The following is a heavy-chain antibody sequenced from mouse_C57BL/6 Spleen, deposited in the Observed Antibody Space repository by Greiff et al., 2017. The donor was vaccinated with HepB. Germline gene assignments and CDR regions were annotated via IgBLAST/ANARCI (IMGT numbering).Heavy chain of an antibody. CDR2: ISDGGSYT. CDR1: GFTFSSYA. Sequence: EVQLQESGGGLVKPGGSLKLSCAASGFTFSSYAMSWVRQTPEKRLEWVATISDGGSYTYYPDNVKGRFTISRDNAKNNLYLQMSHLKSEDTAMYYCARANDGYYVPFDYWGQGTTLTVSS. V-gene: IGHV5-4*01. J-gene: IGHJ2*01. CDR3: ARANDGYYVPFDY. D-gene: IGHD2-3*01.